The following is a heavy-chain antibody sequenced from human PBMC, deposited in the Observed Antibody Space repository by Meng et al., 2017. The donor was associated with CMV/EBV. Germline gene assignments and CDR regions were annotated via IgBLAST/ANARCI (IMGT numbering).Heavy chain of an antibody. Sequence: SQIPSLTRAISGVSVSSNSAAWNWTRQSPSRGLEWLGRTYYRSKWYNDYAVSVKSRITINPDTSKNQFSLQLNSVPPVDTAVYYCARETLFGVVIIWDWFDPWGQGTLVTVSS. J-gene: IGHJ5*02. CDR3: ARETLFGVVIIWDWFDP. CDR2: TYYRSKWYN. CDR1: GVSVSSNSAA. D-gene: IGHD3-3*01. V-gene: IGHV6-1*01.